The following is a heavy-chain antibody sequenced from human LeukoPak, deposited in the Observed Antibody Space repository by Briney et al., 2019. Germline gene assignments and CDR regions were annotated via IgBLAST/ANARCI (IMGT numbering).Heavy chain of an antibody. CDR1: GGSFTGYF. Sequence: SETLSLTYAVYGGSFTGYFWNWIRQSPGKGLEWIAEINDRGTTNYNPLLKSRVTISVDTSKNQFSLKLTSVTAADTGVYYCARDPTTVVTVPYYFDFWGQGTPVTVSS. CDR2: INDRGTT. J-gene: IGHJ4*02. CDR3: ARDPTTVVTVPYYFDF. D-gene: IGHD4-23*01. V-gene: IGHV4-34*01.